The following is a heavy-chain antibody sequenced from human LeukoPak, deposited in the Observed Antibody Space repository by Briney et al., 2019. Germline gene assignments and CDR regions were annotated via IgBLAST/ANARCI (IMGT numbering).Heavy chain of an antibody. CDR1: GFPFSSYW. J-gene: IGHJ4*02. V-gene: IGHV3-7*01. D-gene: IGHD3-22*01. CDR2: IKQAGSEK. CDR3: ARESPDSSGYYPTFDY. Sequence: GGSLRLSCAASGFPFSSYWMSWVRQAPGKGLEWVANIKQAGSEKYYVDSVKGRFTISRDNAKNSLYLQMNSLRAEDTAVYYCARESPDSSGYYPTFDYWGQGTLVTVSS.